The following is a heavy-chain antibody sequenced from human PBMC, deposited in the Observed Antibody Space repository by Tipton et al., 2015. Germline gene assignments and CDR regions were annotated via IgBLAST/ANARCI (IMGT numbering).Heavy chain of an antibody. V-gene: IGHV4-39*01. D-gene: IGHD2-15*01. Sequence: TLSLTCTLSGGSSSNYYWGWIRQTPGKGLEWIGSVYFRGSTAHNPSLKSRATVSVDTSKNLFSLKLTFVTAADTALYYCMRHIVVGSNNYFDPWGQGLLVTVSS. CDR3: MRHIVVGSNNYFDP. J-gene: IGHJ5*02. CDR2: VYFRGST. CDR1: GGSSSNYY.